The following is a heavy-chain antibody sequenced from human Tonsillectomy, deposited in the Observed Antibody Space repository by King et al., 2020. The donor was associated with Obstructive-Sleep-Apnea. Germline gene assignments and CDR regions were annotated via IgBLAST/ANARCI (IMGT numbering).Heavy chain of an antibody. D-gene: IGHD3-22*01. CDR3: ARDRSALDYYDSSPYYFDY. Sequence: QLVQSGAEVKKPGASVKVSCKASGYTFTSYGISWVRQAPGQGLEWMGWISAYNGNTNYAQKLQGRVTMTTDTSTSTAYMELRSLRSDDTAVYYCARDRSALDYYDSSPYYFDYWGQGTLVTVSS. CDR2: ISAYNGNT. J-gene: IGHJ4*02. V-gene: IGHV1-18*04. CDR1: GYTFTSYG.